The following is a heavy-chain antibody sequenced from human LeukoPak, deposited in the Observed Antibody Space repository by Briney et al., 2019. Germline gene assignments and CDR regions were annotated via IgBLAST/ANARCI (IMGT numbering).Heavy chain of an antibody. CDR1: GYTFTSYG. J-gene: IGHJ4*02. Sequence: ASVKVSCKASGYTFTSYGISWVRQAPGQGLEWMGWISAYNGNTNYAQKLQGRVTMTTDTSTSTPYMELRSLRSDDTAVYYCARALGYCSSTSCLYDYWGQGTLVTVSS. V-gene: IGHV1-18*04. CDR3: ARALGYCSSTSCLYDY. CDR2: ISAYNGNT. D-gene: IGHD2-2*01.